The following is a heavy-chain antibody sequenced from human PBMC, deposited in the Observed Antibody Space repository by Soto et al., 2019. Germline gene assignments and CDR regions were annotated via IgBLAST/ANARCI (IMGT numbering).Heavy chain of an antibody. CDR2: IWYDGSNK. J-gene: IGHJ6*02. Sequence: QVQLVESGGGVVQPGRSLRLSCAASGFTFSSYGMHWVRQAPGKGLEWVSVIWYDGSNKYYADSVKGRFTISRDNSKYKLDLQMNCRRGEDRAVYYCARDPAIYGDYDGEAPPLYYYDGMDVWGQGTTVTVSS. D-gene: IGHD4-17*01. CDR1: GFTFSSYG. CDR3: ARDPAIYGDYDGEAPPLYYYDGMDV. V-gene: IGHV3-33*01.